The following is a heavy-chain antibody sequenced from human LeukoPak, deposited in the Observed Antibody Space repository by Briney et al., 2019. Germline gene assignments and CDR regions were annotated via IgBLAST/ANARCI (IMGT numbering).Heavy chain of an antibody. CDR2: IYTSGST. V-gene: IGHV4-4*07. CDR3: ARARRYCSGGSCYFHFDY. D-gene: IGHD2-15*01. CDR1: GGSISSYY. J-gene: IGHJ4*02. Sequence: SETLSLTCTVSGGSISSYYWSWIRQPAGKGLEWIGRIYTSGSTNYNPSLKSRVTMSVDTSTNQFSLKLSSVTAADTAVYYCARARRYCSGGSCYFHFDYWGQGTLVTVSS.